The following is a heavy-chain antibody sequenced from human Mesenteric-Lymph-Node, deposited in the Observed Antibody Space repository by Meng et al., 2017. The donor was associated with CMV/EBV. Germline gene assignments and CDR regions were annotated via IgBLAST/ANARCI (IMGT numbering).Heavy chain of an antibody. V-gene: IGHV3-21*01. Sequence: GESLKISCAASGFTFRAYTMNWVRQAPGKGLEWVSSITLSGTYIYYTDSVKGRFTISRDNAKNSLYLQMNSLRGEDTAVYYCARDLCEGVYCSSNRPALYGMDVWGQGTTVTVSS. CDR3: ARDLCEGVYCSSNRPALYGMDV. CDR1: GFTFRAYT. J-gene: IGHJ6*02. CDR2: ITLSGTYI. D-gene: IGHD2-2*01.